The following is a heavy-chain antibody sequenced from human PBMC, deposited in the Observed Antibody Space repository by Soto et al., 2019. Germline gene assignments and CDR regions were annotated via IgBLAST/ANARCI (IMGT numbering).Heavy chain of an antibody. D-gene: IGHD4-4*01. V-gene: IGHV1-69*06. CDR3: ARGPTVTYYSYYGMDV. CDR2: IIPIFGTA. Sequence: QVQLVQSGAEVKKPGSSVKVSCKASGGTFSSYAISWVRQAPGQGLEWMGGIIPIFGTANYAQKFQVRVTITADKSTSTAYMELSSLRSEDTAVYYCARGPTVTYYSYYGMDVWGQGTTVTVSS. J-gene: IGHJ6*02. CDR1: GGTFSSYA.